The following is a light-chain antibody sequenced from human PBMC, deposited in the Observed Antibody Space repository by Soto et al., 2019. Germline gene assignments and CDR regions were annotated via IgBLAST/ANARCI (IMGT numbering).Light chain of an antibody. J-gene: IGKJ4*01. CDR2: AAS. Sequence: DFQVTQSPSSLSASVGDRVTITCRASQNIGTYLNWYQQKPGKAPELLIYAASNLQGGVPSRFSGSGSGTDFTLAINTLQPEDFASYYCQETYSTPGLTFGGGTKVAIK. CDR1: QNIGTY. CDR3: QETYSTPGLT. V-gene: IGKV1-39*01.